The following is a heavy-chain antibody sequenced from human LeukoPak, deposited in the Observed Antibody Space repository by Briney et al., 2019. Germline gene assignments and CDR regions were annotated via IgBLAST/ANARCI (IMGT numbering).Heavy chain of an antibody. D-gene: IGHD3-22*01. CDR2: INHSGST. Sequence: SETLSLTCAVYGGSFSGYYWSWIRQPPGKGLEWIGEINHSGSTNYNPSLKSRVTISVDTSKNQFSLKLSSVTAADTAVYYCARHRYYYDSSGYYYRYYYYMDVWGKGTTVTISS. V-gene: IGHV4-34*01. CDR3: ARHRYYYDSSGYYYRYYYYMDV. CDR1: GGSFSGYY. J-gene: IGHJ6*03.